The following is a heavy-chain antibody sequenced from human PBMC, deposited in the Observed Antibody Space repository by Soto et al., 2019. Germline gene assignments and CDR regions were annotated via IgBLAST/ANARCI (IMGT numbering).Heavy chain of an antibody. CDR1: GGSISSTNCY. J-gene: IGHJ4*02. CDR2: MHFGGST. CDR3: ASSIFSSGGLSFDY. D-gene: IGHD6-6*01. V-gene: IGHV4-39*01. Sequence: QLQLQESGPGLVKPSETLSLTFAVSGGSISSTNCYWGWIRQPTGQGLEWIGSMHFGGSTYYNPSLKSRFTIAVDTSKKQFSLKLSSVTAADTAVYYCASSIFSSGGLSFDYWGQGALVTVSS.